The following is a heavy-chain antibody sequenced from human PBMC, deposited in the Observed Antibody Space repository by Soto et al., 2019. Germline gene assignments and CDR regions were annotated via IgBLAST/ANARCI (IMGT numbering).Heavy chain of an antibody. J-gene: IGHJ4*02. CDR3: ARNSIAVAGRGGFDY. CDR2: ITYSGST. Sequence: SETLSLTCTVSGGSFSSSGYYWGWIRQPPGTGLEWIGSITYSGSTYYNPSLNSRGTISVDTSKNQFTLKLRSVTAADTAVYYCARNSIAVAGRGGFDYWGQGTLVTVSS. CDR1: GGSFSSSGYY. D-gene: IGHD6-19*01. V-gene: IGHV4-39*01.